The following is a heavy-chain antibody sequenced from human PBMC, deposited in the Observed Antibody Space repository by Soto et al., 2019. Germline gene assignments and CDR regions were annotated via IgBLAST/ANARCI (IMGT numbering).Heavy chain of an antibody. CDR1: GGSILDSTYY. J-gene: IGHJ5*02. V-gene: IGHV4-39*01. Sequence: SETLSLTCTVSGGSILDSTYYWAWIRQSPGKGLEWIGTIFYSGGTFYTPSLKSRVTMSVDTSNNQFSLKLSSVTAADTAVYYCALQASGYYHGWFSLWGQGTLVPVYS. CDR2: IFYSGGT. CDR3: ALQASGYYHGWFSL. D-gene: IGHD3-22*01.